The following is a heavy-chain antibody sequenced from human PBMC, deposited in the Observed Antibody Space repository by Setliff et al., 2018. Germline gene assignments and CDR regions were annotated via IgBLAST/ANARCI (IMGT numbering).Heavy chain of an antibody. CDR1: GDSISRSTYY. Sequence: SETLSLTCTVSGDSISRSTYYWGWIRQSPGKGLDWIGTVDHSGNTFYNPSLKSRVTISVDTSKNQLSLKLASVTAADAAMYYCARGLNSVSWTFTYWGQGTLVTVSS. D-gene: IGHD2-15*01. CDR3: ARGLNSVSWTFTY. J-gene: IGHJ4*02. V-gene: IGHV4-39*01. CDR2: VDHSGNT.